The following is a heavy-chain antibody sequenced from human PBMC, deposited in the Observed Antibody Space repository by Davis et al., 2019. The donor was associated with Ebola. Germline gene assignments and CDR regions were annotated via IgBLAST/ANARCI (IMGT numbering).Heavy chain of an antibody. CDR3: TTDLVWSGHHDY. V-gene: IGHV3-15*04. Sequence: GGSLRLSCAASGFTFINTRMNWVCQAPGKGLEWVGRIGIEAENKTTDNAASLKGRFILSRDDSKSTLYLHMSSLKAEDTAVYYCTTDLVWSGHHDYWGQGTLVTVSS. D-gene: IGHD3-3*01. J-gene: IGHJ4*02. CDR2: IGIEAENKTT. CDR1: GFTFINTR.